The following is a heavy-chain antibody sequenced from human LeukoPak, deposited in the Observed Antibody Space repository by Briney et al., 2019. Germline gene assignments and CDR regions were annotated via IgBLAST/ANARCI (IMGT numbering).Heavy chain of an antibody. V-gene: IGHV4-39*01. J-gene: IGHJ4*02. CDR2: MYYSGTT. CDR3: ARQTYAAAGFIDF. D-gene: IGHD6-13*01. CDR1: DASISSSSYY. Sequence: SETLSLTCTVSDASISSSSYYWGWIRQPPGEGLEWIGSMYYSGTTYYNSSLQSRVTISVDTSKKQFSLKLSSVTAADTAVYYCARQTYAAAGFIDFWGQGTLVTVSS.